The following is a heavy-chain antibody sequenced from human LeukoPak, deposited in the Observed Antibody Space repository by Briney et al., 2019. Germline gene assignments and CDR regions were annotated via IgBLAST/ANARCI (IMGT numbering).Heavy chain of an antibody. J-gene: IGHJ4*02. Sequence: ASVKVSCKASGYTFTGYYMHWVRQAPGQGLEWMGWINPNSGGTNYAQKFQGRVTMTRDTSISTAYMELSRLRSDGTAVYYCARVPSDSSSWYGVWGQGTLVTVSS. D-gene: IGHD6-13*01. V-gene: IGHV1-2*02. CDR1: GYTFTGYY. CDR2: INPNSGGT. CDR3: ARVPSDSSSWYGV.